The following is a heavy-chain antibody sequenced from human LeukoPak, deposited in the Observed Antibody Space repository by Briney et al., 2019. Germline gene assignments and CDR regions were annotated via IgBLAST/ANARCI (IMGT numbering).Heavy chain of an antibody. CDR2: MNPNSGNT. CDR1: GYTFTSYD. D-gene: IGHD2-15*01. J-gene: IGHJ6*03. CDR3: ARTKNTRYRSSGSCYSGYYYYYMDV. Sequence: GASVKVSCKASGYTFTSYDINWVRQATGQGLEWMGWMNPNSGNTGYAQKFQGRVTITRNTSISTAYMELSSLRSEDTAVYYCARTKNTRYRSSGSCYSGYYYYYMDVWGKGTTVTVSS. V-gene: IGHV1-8*03.